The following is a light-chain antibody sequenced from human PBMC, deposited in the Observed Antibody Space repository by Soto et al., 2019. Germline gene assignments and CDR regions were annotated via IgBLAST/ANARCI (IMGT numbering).Light chain of an antibody. Sequence: QSVLTQPPSVSGAPGQRVTISCTESSSNIGAGYDVHWYQQLPGTAPKLLIYGNSNRPSGVPDRFSGSKSGTSASLAITGLQYEDEADYYCQSYDRSLSGWVFGGGTKLTVL. CDR3: QSYDRSLSGWV. CDR2: GNS. J-gene: IGLJ3*02. V-gene: IGLV1-40*01. CDR1: SSNIGAGYD.